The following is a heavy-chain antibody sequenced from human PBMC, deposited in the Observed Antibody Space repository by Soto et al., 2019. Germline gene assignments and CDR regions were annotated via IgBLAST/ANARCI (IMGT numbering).Heavy chain of an antibody. CDR2: ISHSGTS. Sequence: QAQLQESGPGLVKPSGTLSLTCAVSGGSISSSHWWTWVRQSPGKGLEYIGEISHSGTSNSNPSLKSRVTLSVDKSKNHFSLTLTSVTAADTAVYYCARVVLTITRGAFDAWGQGNLVIVSS. CDR3: ARVVLTITRGAFDA. CDR1: GGSISSSHW. J-gene: IGHJ3*01. V-gene: IGHV4-4*02. D-gene: IGHD3-9*01.